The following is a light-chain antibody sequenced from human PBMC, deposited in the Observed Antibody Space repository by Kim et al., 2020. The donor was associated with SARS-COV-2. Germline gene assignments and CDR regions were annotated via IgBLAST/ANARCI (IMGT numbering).Light chain of an antibody. CDR3: QRADSFPLG. CDR1: QDSSSW. CDR2: AAS. J-gene: IGKJ4*01. V-gene: IGKV1-12*01. Sequence: GGDRVTITCQASQDSSSWLAWYQQKPGKAPKLLISAASSLQSGVPSRFSGSGSGTDFTLTISSLQPEDFASYYCQRADSFPLGFGGGTKVDIK.